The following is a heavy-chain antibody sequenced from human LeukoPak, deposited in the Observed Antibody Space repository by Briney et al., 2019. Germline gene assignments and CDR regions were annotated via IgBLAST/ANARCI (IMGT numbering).Heavy chain of an antibody. J-gene: IGHJ6*03. CDR1: GGTFSSYA. D-gene: IGHD2-15*01. CDR3: ASPYCSGGSCYYYYYYMDV. Sequence: SVKVSCKASGGTFSSYAISWVRQAPGQGLEWMGGIIPIFGTANYAQKFQGRVTITADESTSTAYMELSSLRSEDTAVYYCASPYCSGGSCYYYYYYMDVWGKGTMVTVSS. CDR2: IIPIFGTA. V-gene: IGHV1-69*13.